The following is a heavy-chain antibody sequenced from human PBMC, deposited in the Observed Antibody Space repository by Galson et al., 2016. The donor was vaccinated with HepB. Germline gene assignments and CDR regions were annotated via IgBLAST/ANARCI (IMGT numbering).Heavy chain of an antibody. D-gene: IGHD3-9*01. CDR1: GFSFTNHW. V-gene: IGHV3-7*01. CDR2: IRQDGNEK. Sequence: SLRLSCAASGFSFTNHWMTWVRQAPGKGLEWVANIRQDGNEKYHAEFVKGRFTISRDNAKNSLYLQMSGLRPEDTAVYYCARADWVPLWSRTEDVWGQGTTVTVSS. CDR3: ARADWVPLWSRTEDV. J-gene: IGHJ6*02.